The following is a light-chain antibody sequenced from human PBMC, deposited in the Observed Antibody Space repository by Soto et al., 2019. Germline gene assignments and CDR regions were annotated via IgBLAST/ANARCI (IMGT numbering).Light chain of an antibody. CDR2: GNS. J-gene: IGLJ2*01. CDR1: SSNIGAGYD. CDR3: QSYDSSLSGSTV. Sequence: QSVLTQPPSVSGAPGQRVTISCTGSSSNIGAGYDVHWYQQLPGTAPKLLIYGNSNRPSGVPDRFSGSKSGTSASLAITGLQAEDEAYYYCQSYDSSLSGSTVFGGGTKVTVL. V-gene: IGLV1-40*01.